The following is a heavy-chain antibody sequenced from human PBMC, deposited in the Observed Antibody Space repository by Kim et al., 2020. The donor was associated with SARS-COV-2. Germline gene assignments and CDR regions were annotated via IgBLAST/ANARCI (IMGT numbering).Heavy chain of an antibody. D-gene: IGHD1-1*01. CDR2: VNQDGTDK. J-gene: IGHJ6*02. Sequence: GGSLRLSSAASEFTFNNYWMRWVRQAPGKGLECVATVNQDGTDKYYVDSVKGRFTISRDNPKNSLFLQMNSLRVDDTAVYYCATLTRGSGVDVWGRGTTVTVSS. V-gene: IGHV3-7*03. CDR1: EFTFNNYW. CDR3: ATLTRGSGVDV.